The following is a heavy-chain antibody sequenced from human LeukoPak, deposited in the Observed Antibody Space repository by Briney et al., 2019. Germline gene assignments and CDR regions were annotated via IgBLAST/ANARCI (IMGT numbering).Heavy chain of an antibody. CDR1: RYTFTSNY. D-gene: IGHD5-24*01. CDR3: ARDNSVRDEAWWFNP. Sequence: ASVKVSCKEFRYTFTSNYMNWVRQAPGQGPEWMGVFSPSGGSTTYAQKFQGRVTLTRDMSTGTDYLELSSLRSEDTAVYYCARDNSVRDEAWWFNPWGQGTLVTVSS. V-gene: IGHV1-46*01. CDR2: FSPSGGST. J-gene: IGHJ5*02.